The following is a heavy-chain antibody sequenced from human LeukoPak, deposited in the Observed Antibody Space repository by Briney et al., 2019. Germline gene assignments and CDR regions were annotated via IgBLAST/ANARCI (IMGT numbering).Heavy chain of an antibody. CDR3: ARGEVAVAGTPPDFDY. CDR1: GGTFSSYA. D-gene: IGHD6-19*01. Sequence: SVKVSCKASGGTFSSYAISWARQAPGQGLEWMGEIIPIFGTANYAQKFQGRVTITADESTSTAYMELSSLRSEDTAVYYCARGEVAVAGTPPDFDYWGQGTLVTVSS. CDR2: IIPIFGTA. V-gene: IGHV1-69*13. J-gene: IGHJ4*02.